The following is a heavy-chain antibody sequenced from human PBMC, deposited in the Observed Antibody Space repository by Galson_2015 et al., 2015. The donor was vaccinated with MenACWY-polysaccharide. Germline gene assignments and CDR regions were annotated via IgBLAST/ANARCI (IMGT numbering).Heavy chain of an antibody. D-gene: IGHD3-3*01. Sequence: SLRLSCAASGFTFSDFWMTWVRQAPGKGLEWVGNIKQDGSEEYYVDSVKGRLAISRDNAKNSLYLQMNSLRAEDTAVYYCARVRLTTPGRYFDYWGQGTLVTVSS. V-gene: IGHV3-7*01. CDR2: IKQDGSEE. CDR3: ARVRLTTPGRYFDY. CDR1: GFTFSDFW. J-gene: IGHJ4*02.